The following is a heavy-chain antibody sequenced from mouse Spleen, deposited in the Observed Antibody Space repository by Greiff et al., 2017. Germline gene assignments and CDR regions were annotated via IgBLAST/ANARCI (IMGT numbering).Heavy chain of an antibody. CDR1: GYTFTSYG. CDR2: IYPRSGNT. D-gene: IGHD2-5*01. CDR3: ARHYSNYDAMDY. J-gene: IGHJ4*01. V-gene: IGHV1-81*01. Sequence: QVQLQQSGAELARPGASVKLSCKASGYTFTSYGISWVKQRTGQGLEWIGEIYPRSGNTYYNEKFKGKATLTADKSSSTAYMELRSLTSEDSAVYFCARHYSNYDAMDYWGQGTPVTVSS.